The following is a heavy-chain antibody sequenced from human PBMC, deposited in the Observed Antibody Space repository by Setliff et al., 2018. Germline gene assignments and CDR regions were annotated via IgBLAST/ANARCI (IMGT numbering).Heavy chain of an antibody. D-gene: IGHD5-18*01. CDR1: GYTFTGYY. V-gene: IGHV1-2*02. Sequence: ASVKVSCKASGYTFTGYYIHWVRQAPGQGLEYMGWINPNSGGTNLAPKFQGRVTMTRDTSISTAYMELSRLRSDDTAVYYCAREGVDTRSSTDYRYYMDVWGKGTTVTVSS. CDR3: AREGVDTRSSTDYRYYMDV. CDR2: INPNSGGT. J-gene: IGHJ6*03.